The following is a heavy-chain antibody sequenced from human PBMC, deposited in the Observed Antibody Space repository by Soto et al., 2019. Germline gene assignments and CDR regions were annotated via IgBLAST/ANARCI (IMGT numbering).Heavy chain of an antibody. Sequence: SETLSLTCTVSGGSISSSSYYWGWIRQPPGKGLEWIGSIYYSGSTYYNPSLKSRVTISVDTSKNQFSLKLSSVTAADTAVYYCARPRTLAYCGGDCYSGHYFDYWGQGTLVTVSS. J-gene: IGHJ4*02. D-gene: IGHD2-21*02. CDR2: IYYSGST. V-gene: IGHV4-39*01. CDR3: ARPRTLAYCGGDCYSGHYFDY. CDR1: GGSISSSSYY.